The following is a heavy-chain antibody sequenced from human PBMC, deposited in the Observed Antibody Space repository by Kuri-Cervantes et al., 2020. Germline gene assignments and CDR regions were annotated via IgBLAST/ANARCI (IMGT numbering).Heavy chain of an antibody. D-gene: IGHD2-2*01. CDR2: ISYDGSNK. CDR1: GFTFSSYA. V-gene: IGHV3-30-3*01. CDR3: ARGLGYCSSTSCHVFDY. J-gene: IGHJ4*02. Sequence: GGSLRLSCAASGFTFSSYAMHWVRQAPGKGLEWVAVISYDGSNKYYADSVKGRFTISRDNSKNTLYLQMNSLRAEDTAVYYCARGLGYCSSTSCHVFDYWGQGTLVTVSS.